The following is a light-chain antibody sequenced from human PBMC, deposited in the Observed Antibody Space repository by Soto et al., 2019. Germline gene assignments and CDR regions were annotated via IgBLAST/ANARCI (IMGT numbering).Light chain of an antibody. V-gene: IGKV1-5*01. Sequence: DIQMTQSPSTLSASVGDRVTITCRASQSISSWLAWYQQKPGKAPKLLIYDASSLESGVTSSFSGRGSGSEFTLAISSLQPDDFATYYCQQYNSYSLSFGQGTNL. CDR2: DAS. CDR1: QSISSW. J-gene: IGKJ2*01. CDR3: QQYNSYSLS.